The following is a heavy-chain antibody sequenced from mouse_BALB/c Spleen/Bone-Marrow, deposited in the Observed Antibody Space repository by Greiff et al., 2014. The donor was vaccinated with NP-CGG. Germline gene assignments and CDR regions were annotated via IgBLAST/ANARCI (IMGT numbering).Heavy chain of an antibody. CDR2: IDPANGDT. Sequence: VQLQQSGAELVKPGASVKLSCTASGFNIKDIYMHWVKQRPEQGLEWIGRIDPANGDTKYDPKFQGKATITADTSSNTAYLQLSSLTSEDTAVYYCARDYGPFDYWGQGTTLTLSS. J-gene: IGHJ2*01. CDR3: ARDYGPFDY. D-gene: IGHD1-2*01. CDR1: GFNIKDIY. V-gene: IGHV14-3*02.